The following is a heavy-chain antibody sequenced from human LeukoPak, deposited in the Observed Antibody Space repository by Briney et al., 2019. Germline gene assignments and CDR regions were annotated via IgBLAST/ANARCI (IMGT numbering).Heavy chain of an antibody. CDR1: GFTFSSYA. Sequence: GGSLRLSCAASGFTFSSYAMSWVRQAPGKGLEWVSAISGSGGSTYYADSVKGRFTISRDNSKNTLYLQMNSLRAEDTAVYYCAKNPSPRFGVVIAIVLLGGFAPGGQGPLVTVSS. V-gene: IGHV3-23*01. CDR3: AKNPSPRFGVVIAIVLLGGFAP. D-gene: IGHD2-21*01. J-gene: IGHJ5*02. CDR2: ISGSGGST.